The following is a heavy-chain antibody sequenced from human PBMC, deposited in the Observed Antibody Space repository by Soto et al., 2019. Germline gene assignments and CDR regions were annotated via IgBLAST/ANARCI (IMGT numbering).Heavy chain of an antibody. D-gene: IGHD6-13*01. Sequence: QLQLQESGPGLVKPSETLSLTCTVSGGSISSSSYYWGWIRQPPGKGLEWIGSIYYSGSTYYNPSLKSRVTISVDTSKNQFSLKLSSVTAADTAVYYCARHLVAAARHFDYWGQGTLVTVSS. J-gene: IGHJ4*02. V-gene: IGHV4-39*01. CDR2: IYYSGST. CDR1: GGSISSSSYY. CDR3: ARHLVAAARHFDY.